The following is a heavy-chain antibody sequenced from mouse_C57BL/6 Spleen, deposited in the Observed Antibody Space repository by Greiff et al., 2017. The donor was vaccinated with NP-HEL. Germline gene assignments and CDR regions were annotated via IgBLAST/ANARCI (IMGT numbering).Heavy chain of an antibody. J-gene: IGHJ2*01. CDR2: INPYNGGT. D-gene: IGHD1-1*01. CDR3: ARRGITTVVATDY. Sequence: VHVKQSGPVLVKPGASVKMSCKASGYTFTDYYMNWVKQSHGKSLEWIGVINPYNGGTSYNQKFKGKATLTVDKSSSTAYMELNSLTSEDSAVYYCARRGITTVVATDYWGQGTTLTVSS. V-gene: IGHV1-19*01. CDR1: GYTFTDYY.